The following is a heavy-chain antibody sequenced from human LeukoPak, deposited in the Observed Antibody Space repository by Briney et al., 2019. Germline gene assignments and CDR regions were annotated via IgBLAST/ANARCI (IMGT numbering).Heavy chain of an antibody. CDR2: ISSSSSYI. Sequence: GGSLRLSCAASGFTFSSYSMNWVRQAPGKGLEWVSSISSSSSYIYYADSVKGRFTISRDNAKNSLYLQMNSLRAEDTAVYYCARGDYCSSTSCFFAIDPWGQGTLVTVSS. CDR3: ARGDYCSSTSCFFAIDP. V-gene: IGHV3-21*01. CDR1: GFTFSSYS. D-gene: IGHD2-2*01. J-gene: IGHJ5*02.